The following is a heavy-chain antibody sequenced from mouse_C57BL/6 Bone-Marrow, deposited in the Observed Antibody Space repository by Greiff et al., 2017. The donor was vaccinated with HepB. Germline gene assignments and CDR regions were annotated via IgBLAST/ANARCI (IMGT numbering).Heavy chain of an antibody. CDR2: ISNLAYSI. CDR3: ARAGTPYFDY. V-gene: IGHV5-15*01. J-gene: IGHJ2*01. Sequence: DVKLVESGGGLVQPGGSLKLSCAASGFTFSDYGMAWVRQAPRKGPEWVAFISNLAYSIYYADTVTGRFTISRENAKNTLYLEMSSLRSEDTAMYYCARAGTPYFDYWGQGTTLTVSS. D-gene: IGHD4-1*01. CDR1: GFTFSDYG.